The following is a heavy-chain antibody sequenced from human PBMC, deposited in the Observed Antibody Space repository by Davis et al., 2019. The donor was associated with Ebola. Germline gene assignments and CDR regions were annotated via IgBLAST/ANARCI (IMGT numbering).Heavy chain of an antibody. V-gene: IGHV2-5*02. Sequence: FGHTLVKPTQTLTLNCTFSGFSLSTSGVGVGWSRQPREKALEGLALIYWDDDKRYSPSLKSSLTITKDTSKNQVVLTMTNMDPVDTGTYYCSHRSSGSYNLDSWGQGTLVTVSS. CDR3: SHRSSGSYNLDS. CDR2: IYWDDDK. J-gene: IGHJ4*02. D-gene: IGHD1-26*01. CDR1: GFSLSTSGVG.